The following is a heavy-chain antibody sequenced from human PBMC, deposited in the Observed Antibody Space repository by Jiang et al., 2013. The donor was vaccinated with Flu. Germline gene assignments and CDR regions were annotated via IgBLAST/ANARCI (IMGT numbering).Heavy chain of an antibody. CDR1: GYTFTSYG. V-gene: IGHV1-18*01. D-gene: IGHD3-22*01. CDR3: ARDVSDYYDSSGYYDAFDI. CDR2: ISAYNGNT. J-gene: IGHJ3*02. Sequence: SGAEVKKPGASVKVSCKASGYTFTSYGISWVRQAPGQGLEWMGWISAYNGNTNYAQKLQGRVTMTTDTSTSTAYMELRSLRSDDTAVYYCARDVSDYYDSSGYYDAFDIWGQGTMVTVSS.